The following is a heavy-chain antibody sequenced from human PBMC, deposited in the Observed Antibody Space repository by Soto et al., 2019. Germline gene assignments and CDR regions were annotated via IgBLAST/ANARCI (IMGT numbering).Heavy chain of an antibody. V-gene: IGHV3-23*01. D-gene: IGHD3-3*01. CDR1: GFTFSSYA. CDR2: IGGSGDTT. CDR3: ASLPPWAADYWSGGAY. Sequence: PGGSLGLSCAASGFTFSSYAMSWVRRAPGKGLEWVSSIGGSGDTTHSADSVKGRFTISRDNSKNTLYLQMNSLRAEDTAVYYCASLPPWAADYWSGGAYWGLGTLVPLSS. J-gene: IGHJ1*01.